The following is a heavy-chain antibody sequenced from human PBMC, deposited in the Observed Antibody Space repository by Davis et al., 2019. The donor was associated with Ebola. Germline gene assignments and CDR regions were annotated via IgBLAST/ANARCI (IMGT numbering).Heavy chain of an antibody. J-gene: IGHJ4*02. CDR3: ARGVDSSVSCYGY. V-gene: IGHV4-34*01. D-gene: IGHD2-2*01. CDR2: INHRGST. CDR1: GGSFSGHY. Sequence: PSETLSLTCAVYGGSFSGHYWCWIRHSPRKGLEWSGEINHRGSTNYNPSLRSRVTISIDTSKNQFSPKLSAVAAADTGVYYCARGVDSSVSCYGYWGQGTLVTVSS.